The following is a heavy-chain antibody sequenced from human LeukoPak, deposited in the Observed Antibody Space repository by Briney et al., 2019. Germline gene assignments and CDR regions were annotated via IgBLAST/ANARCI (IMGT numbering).Heavy chain of an antibody. Sequence: SETLSLTCAVYGGSFSGYYWSWIRQPPGKGLEWIREINHSGSTNYNPSLKSRVTISVDTSKNQFSLKLSSVTAADTAVYYCARVPLGYCSGGSCYLYYYYYGMDVWGQETTVTVSS. CDR1: GGSFSGYY. CDR2: INHSGST. J-gene: IGHJ6*02. CDR3: ARVPLGYCSGGSCYLYYYYYGMDV. D-gene: IGHD2-15*01. V-gene: IGHV4-34*01.